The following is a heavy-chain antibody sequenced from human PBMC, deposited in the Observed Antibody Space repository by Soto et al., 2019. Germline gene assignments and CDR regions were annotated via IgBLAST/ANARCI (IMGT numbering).Heavy chain of an antibody. Sequence: QVQLVQSGAEVKKPGASVKVSCKASGYTFSSYAISWVRQAPGQGLEWMGGIIPIFGTANYAQKFQGSLTITADKSTSTAYMELSCLRSEDTAVYYCARDRYDCVWRSYRPRYYFDYWGQGTLVTVSS. D-gene: IGHD3-16*02. CDR2: IIPIFGTA. CDR3: ARDRYDCVWRSYRPRYYFDY. J-gene: IGHJ4*02. V-gene: IGHV1-69*06. CDR1: GYTFSSYA.